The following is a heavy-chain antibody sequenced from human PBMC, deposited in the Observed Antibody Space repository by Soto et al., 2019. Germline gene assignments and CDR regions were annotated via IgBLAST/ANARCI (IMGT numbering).Heavy chain of an antibody. Sequence: PGGSLRLSCAASGFTFSSYSMNWVRQAPGKGLEWVSYITIVTGNTRYADSLRGRFTISADNAANSVFLHMNSLRDEDTAVYFCVRDRDLYRDMFPADLWGQGTLVTVSS. CDR3: VRDRDLYRDMFPADL. D-gene: IGHD1-26*01. CDR1: GFTFSSYS. V-gene: IGHV3-48*02. J-gene: IGHJ4*01. CDR2: ITIVTGNT.